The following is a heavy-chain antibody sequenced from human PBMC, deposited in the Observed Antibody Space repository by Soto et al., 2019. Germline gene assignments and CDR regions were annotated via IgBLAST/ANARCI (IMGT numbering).Heavy chain of an antibody. CDR3: AKTPDYYGSGSYYNEGQKNY. CDR2: VSYDGSNK. CDR1: GFTFSSYG. Sequence: QVQLVESGGGVVQPGRSLRLSCAASGFTFSSYGMHWVRQAPGKGLEWVAVVSYDGSNKDYADSVKGRFTISRDNSKNTLYLQMNSLRAEDTAVYYCAKTPDYYGSGSYYNEGQKNYWGQGTLVTVSS. J-gene: IGHJ4*02. D-gene: IGHD3-10*01. V-gene: IGHV3-30*18.